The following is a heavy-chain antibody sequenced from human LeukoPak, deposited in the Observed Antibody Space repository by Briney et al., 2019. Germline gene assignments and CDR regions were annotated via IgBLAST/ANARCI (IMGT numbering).Heavy chain of an antibody. CDR1: GYTFTSYG. J-gene: IGHJ5*02. Sequence: ASVKVSCKASGYTFTSYGISWVRQAPGQGLEWMGWINPNSGGTNYAQKFQGRVTMTRDTSISTAYMELSRLRSDDTAVYYCARMALDSGFDPWGQGTLVTVSS. CDR3: ARMALDSGFDP. D-gene: IGHD3/OR15-3a*01. CDR2: INPNSGGT. V-gene: IGHV1-2*02.